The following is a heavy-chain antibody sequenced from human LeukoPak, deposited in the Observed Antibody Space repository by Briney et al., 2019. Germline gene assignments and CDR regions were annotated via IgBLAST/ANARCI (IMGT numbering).Heavy chain of an antibody. V-gene: IGHV4-61*02. CDR2: IYTSGST. CDR1: GGSIYSGSYY. D-gene: IGHD5-24*01. J-gene: IGHJ4*02. CDR3: ARDRRDGYNLYYFDL. Sequence: PSQTLSLTCTVSGGSIYSGSYYWSWIRQPAGKGLEWIGRIYTSGSTNYNPSLKSRVTISVDTSKNQFSLKLSSVIAADTAVYYCARDRRDGYNLYYFDLWGQGTLVTVSS.